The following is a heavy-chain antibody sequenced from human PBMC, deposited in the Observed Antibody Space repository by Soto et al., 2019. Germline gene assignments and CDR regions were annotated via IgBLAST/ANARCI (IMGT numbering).Heavy chain of an antibody. V-gene: IGHV1-69*01. CDR2: IIPIFGTA. D-gene: IGHD2-2*01. CDR3: ERTTDEDIVVVPAAIGWFDP. J-gene: IGHJ5*02. Sequence: QVQLVQSGAEVKKPGSSVKVSCKASGGTFSSYAISWVRQAPGQGLEWMGGIIPIFGTANYAQKFQGRVTITADESTSTAYMELSSMRSEDTAVYYCERTTDEDIVVVPAAIGWFDPWGQGTLVTVSS. CDR1: GGTFSSYA.